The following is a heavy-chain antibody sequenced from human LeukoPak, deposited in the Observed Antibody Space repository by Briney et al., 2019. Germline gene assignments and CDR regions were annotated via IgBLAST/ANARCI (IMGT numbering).Heavy chain of an antibody. D-gene: IGHD5-18*01. CDR3: ARDGRRTAMNFGMDV. J-gene: IGHJ6*02. V-gene: IGHV3-30*03. CDR2: ISYDGSNK. Sequence: GGSLRLSCAASGFTFSSYGMHWVRQAPGKGLEWVAVISYDGSNKYYADSVKGRFTISRDNSKNTLYLQMNSLRAEDTAVYYCARDGRRTAMNFGMDVWGQGTTVTVSS. CDR1: GFTFSSYG.